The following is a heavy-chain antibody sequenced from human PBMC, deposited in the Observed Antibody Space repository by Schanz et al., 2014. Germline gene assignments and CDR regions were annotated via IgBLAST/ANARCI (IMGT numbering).Heavy chain of an antibody. J-gene: IGHJ6*02. CDR1: GGTFSSST. CDR2: IIPILDKT. V-gene: IGHV1-69*09. CDR3: AKVDRTRYDAMDG. D-gene: IGHD3-9*01. Sequence: QVQLVQSGAEVKKPGSSVKVSCKASGGTFSSSTLTWVRQAPGQGLEWMGRIIPILDKTNYAQKFQGRVTMTADKSTSTVYMEVSGLRSEDTAVYYCAKVDRTRYDAMDGWGQGTTVTVSS.